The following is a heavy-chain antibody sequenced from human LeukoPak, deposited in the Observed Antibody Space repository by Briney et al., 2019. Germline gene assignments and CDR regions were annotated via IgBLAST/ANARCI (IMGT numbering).Heavy chain of an antibody. D-gene: IGHD6-19*01. V-gene: IGHV1-46*01. CDR1: GYTFTSYY. CDR3: ARCPGYSSGWYDYYYYYMDV. Sequence: GASVKVSCKASGYTFTSYYMHWVRQAPGQGLEWMGIINPSGGSTSYAQKFQGRVTMTRDMSTSTVYMELSSLRSEDTAVYYCARCPGYSSGWYDYYYYYMDVWGKGTTVTGSS. CDR2: INPSGGST. J-gene: IGHJ6*03.